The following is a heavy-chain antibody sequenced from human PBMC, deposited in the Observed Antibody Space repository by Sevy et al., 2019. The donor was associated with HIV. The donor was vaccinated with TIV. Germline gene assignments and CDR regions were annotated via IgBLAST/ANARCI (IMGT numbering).Heavy chain of an antibody. CDR1: GFTFSNAW. V-gene: IGHV3-15*01. CDR2: IKSKTDGGTT. Sequence: GGSLRLSCAASGFTFSNAWMSWVRQAPGKGLEWVGRIKSKTDGGTTDYAAPVKGSFTISRDDSKNTLYLQMNSLKTEDTAVYYCTTAQYYYDSSGYGSPWGQGTLVPVSS. J-gene: IGHJ5*02. D-gene: IGHD3-22*01. CDR3: TTAQYYYDSSGYGSP.